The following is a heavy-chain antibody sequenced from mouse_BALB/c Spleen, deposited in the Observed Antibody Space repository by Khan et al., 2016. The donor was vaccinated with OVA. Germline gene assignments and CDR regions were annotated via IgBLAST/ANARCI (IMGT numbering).Heavy chain of an antibody. J-gene: IGHJ2*01. CDR3: TRPYYYGTSWYFDY. D-gene: IGHD1-1*01. CDR1: GYPFTGYY. V-gene: IGHV1S81*02. CDR2: INPSNGVT. Sequence: VELVESGAELVKPGASVMLSCKASGYPFTGYYMYWVRQRPGQGLEWIGEINPSNGVTNFSEKFETKATLTVDKSSSTAYMQLSSLTSEDSAVYYCTRPYYYGTSWYFDYWGQGTTLPVSS.